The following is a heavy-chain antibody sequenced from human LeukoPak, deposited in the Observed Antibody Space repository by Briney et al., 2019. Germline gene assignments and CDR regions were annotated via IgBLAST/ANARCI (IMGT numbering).Heavy chain of an antibody. J-gene: IGHJ3*02. CDR3: ARDFYFGSGDAFDI. CDR2: ISYDGSND. Sequence: PGGALRLSCAASGRGFSSHAMLWVRQARGEGLEWVAVISYDGSNDYYADSVKGRFTISGDNSRNTLYLQMNSLRVEDTAVYFCARDFYFGSGDAFDIWGQGTMVTVSS. V-gene: IGHV3-30*04. CDR1: GRGFSSHA. D-gene: IGHD3-10*01.